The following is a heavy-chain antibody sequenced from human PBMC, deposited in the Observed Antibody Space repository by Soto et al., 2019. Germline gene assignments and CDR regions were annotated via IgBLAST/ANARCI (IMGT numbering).Heavy chain of an antibody. J-gene: IGHJ4*02. Sequence: QVQLVQSGAEVKKPGASVKVSCKASGYTFTSYYMHWVRQAPGQGLEWMGIINPSGGSTSYAQKFQGRVTRTMDTSASRVYLELDSLRSEDTAVYYCARDLFEYGGNCPGYWVQGTLVPVSS. CDR1: GYTFTSYY. CDR2: INPSGGST. CDR3: ARDLFEYGGNCPGY. V-gene: IGHV1-46*01. D-gene: IGHD2-15*01.